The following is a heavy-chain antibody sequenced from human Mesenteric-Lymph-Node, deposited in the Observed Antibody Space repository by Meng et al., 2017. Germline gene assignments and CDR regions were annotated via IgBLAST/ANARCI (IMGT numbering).Heavy chain of an antibody. CDR2: IYLTDSDT. Sequence: GESLKISCKGSGYRLPGSGHSSTSYWIGWVRQMPGKGLEWMGMIYLTDSDTRYSPSVEGQVTISADKSTSTAYLQWSSLKASDTAIYYCAKVGLVVNGVYQYFGMDVWGQGTTVTVSS. CDR1: GYRLPGSGHSSTSYW. CDR3: AKVGLVVNGVYQYFGMDV. V-gene: IGHV5-51*01. D-gene: IGHD1-26*01. J-gene: IGHJ6*02.